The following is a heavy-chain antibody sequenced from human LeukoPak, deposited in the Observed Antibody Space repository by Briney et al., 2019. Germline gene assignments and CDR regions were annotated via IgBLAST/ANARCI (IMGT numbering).Heavy chain of an antibody. Sequence: GGSLRLSCAASGFTFNNYGMHWVRQAPGKGLEWVANIKQDGSEKYYVDYVKGRFTISRDNAQNSLDLQMNSLRAEDTAVYYCASGSSMDVWGKGTTVTVSS. D-gene: IGHD2-2*01. CDR3: ASGSSMDV. V-gene: IGHV3-7*01. CDR2: IKQDGSEK. CDR1: GFTFNNYG. J-gene: IGHJ6*04.